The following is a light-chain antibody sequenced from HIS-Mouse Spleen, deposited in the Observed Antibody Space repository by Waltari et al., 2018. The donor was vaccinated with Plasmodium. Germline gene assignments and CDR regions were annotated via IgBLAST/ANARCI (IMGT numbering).Light chain of an antibody. CDR3: NSRDSSGNHWV. V-gene: IGLV3-19*01. CDR2: GKK. Sequence: SSELTQDPAVSVALGQTVSIPCQGDSLRSSYASWYQQKPGQDPVLVISGKKNRPPGIPDRFSGSSSGNTASLTITGAQAEDEADYYCNSRDSSGNHWVFGGGTKLTVL. CDR1: SLRSSY. J-gene: IGLJ3*02.